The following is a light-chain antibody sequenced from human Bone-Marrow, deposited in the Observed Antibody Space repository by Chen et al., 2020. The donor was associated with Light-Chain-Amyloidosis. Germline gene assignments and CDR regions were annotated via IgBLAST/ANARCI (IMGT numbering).Light chain of an antibody. V-gene: IGLV3-21*02. CDR2: DDS. Sequence: SYVLTQPPSVSVAPGQTATIACGGNNIGSTSVHWYQQPPGQSPLLVVYDDSDRPSGIPERLSGSNSGNTATLTISRVEAGDEADYYCHVWDRSSDRPVFGGGTKLTVL. CDR3: HVWDRSSDRPV. J-gene: IGLJ3*02. CDR1: NIGSTS.